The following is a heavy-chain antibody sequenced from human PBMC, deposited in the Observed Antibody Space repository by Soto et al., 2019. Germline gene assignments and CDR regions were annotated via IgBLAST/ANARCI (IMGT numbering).Heavy chain of an antibody. J-gene: IGHJ5*02. CDR2: INHSGST. V-gene: IGHV4-34*01. CDR3: ARGQVEGPVTGTTWWFDP. D-gene: IGHD1-20*01. CDR1: GGSFSGYY. Sequence: XXTLSLPFAVYGGSFSGYYWRWIPQPPGKGLEWIGEINHSGSTNYNPSLKSRVTISVDTSKNQFSLKLSSVTAADTPVYYCARGQVEGPVTGTTWWFDPWGQGTLVTVSS.